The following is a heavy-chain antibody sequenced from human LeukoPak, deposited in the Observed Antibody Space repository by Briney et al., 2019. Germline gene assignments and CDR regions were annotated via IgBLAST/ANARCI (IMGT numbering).Heavy chain of an antibody. CDR3: ARWSYGDYYFDY. CDR1: GGSISSGGYS. CDR2: IYHSGST. V-gene: IGHV4-30-2*01. J-gene: IGHJ4*02. Sequence: SETLSLTCAVSGGSISSGGYSWSWIRQPPGKGLEWIGYIYHSGSTYYNPSLKSRVTISVDRSKNQFSLKLSPVTAADTAVYYCARWSYGDYYFDYWGQGTLVTVSS. D-gene: IGHD4-17*01.